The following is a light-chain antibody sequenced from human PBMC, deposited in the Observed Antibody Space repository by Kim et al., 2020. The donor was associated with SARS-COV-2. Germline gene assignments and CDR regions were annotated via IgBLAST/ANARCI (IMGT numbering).Light chain of an antibody. CDR3: QSYNRDNVL. Sequence: GKAVTISCTRSSGVIDDNDVQWYQQRPGGVPTTVIYEDDQRPSGVSDRFSGSIDNSSNSASLTISGLRTEDEADYYCQSYNRDNVLFGGGTQLTVL. CDR2: EDD. V-gene: IGLV6-57*03. CDR1: SGVIDDND. J-gene: IGLJ2*01.